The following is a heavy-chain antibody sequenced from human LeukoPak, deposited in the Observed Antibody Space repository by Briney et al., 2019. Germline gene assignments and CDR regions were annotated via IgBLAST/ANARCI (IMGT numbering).Heavy chain of an antibody. V-gene: IGHV4-4*02. CDR1: GGSISSSNW. D-gene: IGHD3-9*01. CDR3: ARDWRDILTGYYLAVFDP. CDR2: IYHSGST. Sequence: PSETLSLTCAVSGGSISSSNWWSWVRQPPGKGLEWIGEIYHSGSTNYNPSLKSRVTISVDKSRNQFSLKLSSVTAAHTAVYDCARDWRDILTGYYLAVFDPWGQGTLVTVSS. J-gene: IGHJ5*02.